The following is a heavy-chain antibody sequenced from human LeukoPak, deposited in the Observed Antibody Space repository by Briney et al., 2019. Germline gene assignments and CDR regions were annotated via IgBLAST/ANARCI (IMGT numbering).Heavy chain of an antibody. Sequence: PSQTLSLTCTVSGGSISSGDYYWSWIRQPPGKGLEWVGCIYYSGSTYYNPSLKSRVTISVDTSKNQFSLKLSSVTAADTAVYYGARRFVATVLRFLEWAPSPHWFDTWGQGTLVTVSS. CDR1: GGSISSGDYY. J-gene: IGHJ5*02. D-gene: IGHD3-3*01. V-gene: IGHV4-30-4*08. CDR3: ARRFVATVLRFLEWAPSPHWFDT. CDR2: IYYSGST.